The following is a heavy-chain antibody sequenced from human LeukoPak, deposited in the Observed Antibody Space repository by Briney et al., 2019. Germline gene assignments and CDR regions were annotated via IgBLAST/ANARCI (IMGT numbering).Heavy chain of an antibody. V-gene: IGHV3-20*04. J-gene: IGHJ4*02. D-gene: IGHD3-10*01. Sequence: PGGSLRLSXAASGFTFDDYGMSWVRQAPGKGLEWASGINWNGGSTGYADSVKGRFTISRDNAKNSLYLQMNSLRAEDTALYYCARVVGYGSGSSLDYWGQGTLVTVSS. CDR1: GFTFDDYG. CDR2: INWNGGST. CDR3: ARVVGYGSGSSLDY.